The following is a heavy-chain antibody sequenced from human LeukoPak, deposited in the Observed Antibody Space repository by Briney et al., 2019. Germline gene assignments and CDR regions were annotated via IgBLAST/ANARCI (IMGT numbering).Heavy chain of an antibody. CDR2: RWYDGSNK. Sequence: GGSLRLSCAASGFTFSSYGMHWVRQAPGKGLEWVAVRWYDGSNKYYADSVKGRFTISRDNSKNTLYLQMNSLRAEDTAVYYCARIMITFGGVIVPPDYWGRGTLVTVSS. V-gene: IGHV3-33*01. CDR1: GFTFSSYG. CDR3: ARIMITFGGVIVPPDY. J-gene: IGHJ4*02. D-gene: IGHD3-16*02.